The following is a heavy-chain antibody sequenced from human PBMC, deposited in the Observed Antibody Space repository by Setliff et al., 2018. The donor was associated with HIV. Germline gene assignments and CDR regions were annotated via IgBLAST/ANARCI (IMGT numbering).Heavy chain of an antibody. Sequence: PSETLSLTCTVSGGSITSYYWSWIRQPAGKGLEWIGHIYPTGSTNYNPSLKSRVAMSIDTSTNQFSLRVTSMTAADTAVYYCAREVDNPRGAFDIWGQGTMVTVSS. CDR1: GGSITSYY. CDR2: IYPTGST. CDR3: AREVDNPRGAFDI. J-gene: IGHJ3*02. V-gene: IGHV4-4*07.